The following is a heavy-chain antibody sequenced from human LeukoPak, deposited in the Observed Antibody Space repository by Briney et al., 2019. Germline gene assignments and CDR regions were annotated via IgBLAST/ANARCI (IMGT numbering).Heavy chain of an antibody. CDR3: ARVAAGYSVNYFDY. CDR2: ISTGSSTT. V-gene: IGHV3-48*02. CDR1: EFAFSTYN. Sequence: GGSLRLSCAASEFAFSTYNMNWVRQAPGKGLEWVSYISTGSSTTYYADSVKGRFTISRDNVENTLYLQMNSLRDEDTAVYYCARVAAGYSVNYFDYWGQGTLVTVSS. J-gene: IGHJ4*02. D-gene: IGHD4-23*01.